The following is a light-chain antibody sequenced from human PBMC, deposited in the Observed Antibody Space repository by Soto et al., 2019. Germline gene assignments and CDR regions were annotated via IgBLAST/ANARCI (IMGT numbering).Light chain of an antibody. CDR3: QSCDSSLSVI. CDR2: GNS. J-gene: IGLJ1*01. Sequence: QSVLTQPPSVSGAPGQRVTISCTGSSSNIGAGYDVHWYQQLPGTAPKPLIYGNSNRPSGVPDRFSGSKSGTSASLAITGLQAEDEADYYCQSCDSSLSVIFGTGTKVTVL. CDR1: SSNIGAGYD. V-gene: IGLV1-40*01.